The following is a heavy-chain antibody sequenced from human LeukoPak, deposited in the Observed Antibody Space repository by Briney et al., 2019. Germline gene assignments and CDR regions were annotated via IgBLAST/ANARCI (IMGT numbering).Heavy chain of an antibody. J-gene: IGHJ4*02. CDR3: ARESDSSGEFDY. D-gene: IGHD3-22*01. Sequence: TSETLSLTCTVSGGSISSGDYYWSWIRQPPGKGLEWIGYIYYSGSTYYNPSLKSRVTMSVDTSKNQFSLKLSSVTAADTAVYYCARESDSSGEFDYWGQGTLVTVSS. V-gene: IGHV4-30-4*08. CDR1: GGSISSGDYY. CDR2: IYYSGST.